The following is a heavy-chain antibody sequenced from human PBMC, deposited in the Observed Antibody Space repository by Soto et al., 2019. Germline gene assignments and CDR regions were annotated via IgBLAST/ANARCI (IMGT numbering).Heavy chain of an antibody. CDR1: GDSISSTSFY. V-gene: IGHV4-39*01. Sequence: SETLSLTCTVSGDSISSTSFYWGWIRQPPGKGLEWIGHVFHTGATHQNPTLESRLRMSVDKSKNQFSLNLNSVTATDTAVYYCARRRIVPTTNFDYWGQGTLVTVSS. D-gene: IGHD1-26*01. CDR2: VFHTGAT. CDR3: ARRRIVPTTNFDY. J-gene: IGHJ4*02.